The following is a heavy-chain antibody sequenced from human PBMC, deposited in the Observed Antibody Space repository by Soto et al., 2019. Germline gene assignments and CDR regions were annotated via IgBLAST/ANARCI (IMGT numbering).Heavy chain of an antibody. Sequence: QVQLVESGGGVVQPGRSLRLSCAASGFTFSSYAMHWVRQAPGKGLEWVAVISYDGSKKYYADSVKGRFTISRDNSKNTMYLQMNSLRAEDTAVYYCARDSSSSMDYYYGMDVWGQGTTVTVSS. CDR3: ARDSSSSMDYYYGMDV. V-gene: IGHV3-30-3*01. CDR2: ISYDGSKK. CDR1: GFTFSSYA. J-gene: IGHJ6*02. D-gene: IGHD6-6*01.